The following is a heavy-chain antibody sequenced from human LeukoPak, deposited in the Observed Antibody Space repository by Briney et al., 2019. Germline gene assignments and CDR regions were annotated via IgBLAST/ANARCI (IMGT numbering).Heavy chain of an antibody. D-gene: IGHD3-10*01. CDR1: GYTFTSYD. Sequence: ASVKVSCKASGYTFTSYDINWVRQATGQGLEWMGWMNPNSGNTGYAQKFQGRVTMTRNTSISTAYMELSSLKSEDTAVYYCAKRTGGSGTPLGYWGQGTLVTVSS. CDR2: MNPNSGNT. CDR3: AKRTGGSGTPLGY. J-gene: IGHJ4*02. V-gene: IGHV1-8*01.